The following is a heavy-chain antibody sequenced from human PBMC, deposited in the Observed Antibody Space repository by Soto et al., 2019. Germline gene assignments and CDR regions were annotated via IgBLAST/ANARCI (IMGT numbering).Heavy chain of an antibody. CDR3: ARGASYYDSSGLSY. D-gene: IGHD3-22*01. V-gene: IGHV3-48*01. CDR1: GFTFSSYS. CDR2: ISSSSSTI. Sequence: EVQLVESGGGLVQPGGSLRLSCVASGFTFSSYSMNWVRQAPGKGLEWVSYISSSSSTIYYADSVKGRFTISRDNAKNSLYLQMNSLRAEDTAVYYCARGASYYDSSGLSYWGQGTLVTVSS. J-gene: IGHJ4*02.